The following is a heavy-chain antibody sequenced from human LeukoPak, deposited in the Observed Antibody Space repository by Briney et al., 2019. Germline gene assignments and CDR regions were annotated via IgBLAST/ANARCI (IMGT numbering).Heavy chain of an antibody. J-gene: IGHJ4*02. CDR1: GFTFSSYS. CDR3: ARGEQEMATMSIDY. V-gene: IGHV3-48*01. Sequence: GGSLRLSCAASGFTFSSYSMNWVRQAPGKGLEWVSYISSLGSTIYYADSVKGRFTISRDNAKNSLYLQMNSLRAEDTAVYYCARGEQEMATMSIDYWGQGTLVTVSS. D-gene: IGHD5-24*01. CDR2: ISSLGSTI.